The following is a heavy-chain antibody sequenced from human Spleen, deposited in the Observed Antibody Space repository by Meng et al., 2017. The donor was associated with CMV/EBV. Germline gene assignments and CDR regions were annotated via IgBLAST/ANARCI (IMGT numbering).Heavy chain of an antibody. D-gene: IGHD3-22*01. Sequence: GGSLRLSCAASGFTFSSHGMHWVRQAAGKGLEWVAFTSYDGSDKYHAESVKGRFSISRDNFKNRLYLQMDSLRTEDTAVYYCARTGYYYDSSSYYQIDYWGQGTLVTVSS. CDR1: GFTFSSHG. J-gene: IGHJ4*02. V-gene: IGHV3-30*19. CDR2: TSYDGSDK. CDR3: ARTGYYYDSSSYYQIDY.